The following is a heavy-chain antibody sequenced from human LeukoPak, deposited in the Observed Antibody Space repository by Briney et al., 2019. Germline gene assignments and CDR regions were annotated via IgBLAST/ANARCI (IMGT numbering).Heavy chain of an antibody. CDR2: INHSGST. CDR1: GGSISSYY. J-gene: IGHJ3*02. CDR3: ACRGGDFQRDDAFDI. D-gene: IGHD2-21*02. Sequence: KPSETLSLTCTVSGGSISSYYWSWIRQPPGKGLEWIGEINHSGSTNYNPSLKSRVTISVDTSKNQFSLKLSSVTAADTAVYYCACRGGDFQRDDAFDIWGQGTMVTVSS. V-gene: IGHV4-34*01.